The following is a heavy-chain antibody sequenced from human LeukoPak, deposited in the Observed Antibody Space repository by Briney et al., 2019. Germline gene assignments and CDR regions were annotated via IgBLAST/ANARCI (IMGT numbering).Heavy chain of an antibody. D-gene: IGHD2-2*01. CDR3: AKDDCSSTSCYWGDYYYYMDV. J-gene: IGHJ6*03. CDR2: IRYDGSNK. CDR1: GFTFSSYG. Sequence: GGSLRLSCAASGFTFSSYGMHWVRQAPGKGLEWVAFIRYDGSNKYYAESVKGRFTISRDNSKNTLYLQMNSLRAEDTAVYYCAKDDCSSTSCYWGDYYYYMDVWGKGTTVTVSS. V-gene: IGHV3-30*02.